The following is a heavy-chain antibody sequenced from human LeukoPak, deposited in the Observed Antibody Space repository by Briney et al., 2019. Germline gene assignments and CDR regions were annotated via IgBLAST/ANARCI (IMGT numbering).Heavy chain of an antibody. CDR3: ARIYGDYSYFDY. V-gene: IGHV4-59*08. Sequence: SETLSLTCAVAGDSISNHYWSWIRQPPGKGLEWIGYIYCSGSTNYNPSLKSRVTISVDTSKNQFSLKLSSVTAADTAVYYCARIYGDYSYFDYWGQGTLVTVSS. D-gene: IGHD4-17*01. CDR1: GDSISNHY. J-gene: IGHJ4*02. CDR2: IYCSGST.